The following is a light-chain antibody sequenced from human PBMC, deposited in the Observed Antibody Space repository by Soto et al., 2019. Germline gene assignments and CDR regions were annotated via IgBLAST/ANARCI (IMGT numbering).Light chain of an antibody. V-gene: IGKV3-15*01. CDR2: DAS. CDR3: QQYHNWPPWT. J-gene: IGKJ1*01. Sequence: EIVMTQSPATLSVSPGERATLSCRASQSISTKLAWYQQKPGQAPRLLIYDASTRATGLPARFSGGGSGTEFTLTISSLQSEAFAVYYCQQYHNWPPWTFGQGTKVELK. CDR1: QSISTK.